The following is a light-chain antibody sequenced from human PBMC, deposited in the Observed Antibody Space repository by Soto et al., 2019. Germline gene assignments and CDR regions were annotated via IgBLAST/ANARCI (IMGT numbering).Light chain of an antibody. CDR3: AAWDDSLNAPV. J-gene: IGLJ3*02. Sequence: QSMLTQPPSVSAAPRQRVTISCSGSSSNIGNNAVNWYQQVPGKAPKLLIHFDDRVASGISDRFSGSKSGTSASLAISGLQSEDEADYYCAAWDDSLNAPVFGGGTKLTVL. CDR1: SSNIGNNA. CDR2: FDD. V-gene: IGLV1-36*01.